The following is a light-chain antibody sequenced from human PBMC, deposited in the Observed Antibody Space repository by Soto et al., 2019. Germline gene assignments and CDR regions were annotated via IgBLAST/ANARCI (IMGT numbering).Light chain of an antibody. Sequence: ENLMTQSPDALSVYLGERATLSCRASQSLRRSLAWYQQKPGQAPRLLIYDTSTRATGIPARFSGSGSGTEFTLTISSLQSEDFAIYYCHQRQSWPPITFGQGTRLE. V-gene: IGKV3-15*01. CDR1: QSLRRS. CDR3: HQRQSWPPIT. CDR2: DTS. J-gene: IGKJ5*01.